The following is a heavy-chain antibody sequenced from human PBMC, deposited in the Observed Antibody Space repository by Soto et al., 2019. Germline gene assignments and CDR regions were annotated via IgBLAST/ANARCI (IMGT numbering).Heavy chain of an antibody. CDR1: GFTFSSYA. V-gene: IGHV3-23*01. D-gene: IGHD6-13*01. CDR3: ARKSISVVEQQLIDY. Sequence: PGESLKISCAASGFTFSSYAMSWVRQAPGKGLEWVSAISGSGGSTYYADSVKGRFTITRDNSKNTLYLQMNSLRAEDTAVYYCARKSISVVEQQLIDYWGQGTLVTVSS. CDR2: ISGSGGST. J-gene: IGHJ4*02.